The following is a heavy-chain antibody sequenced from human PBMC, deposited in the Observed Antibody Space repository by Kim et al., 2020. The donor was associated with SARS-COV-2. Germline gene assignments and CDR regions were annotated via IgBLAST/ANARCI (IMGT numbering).Heavy chain of an antibody. CDR3: AKELLPTVTTGLMSDWFDP. D-gene: IGHD4-17*01. J-gene: IGHJ5*02. V-gene: IGHV3-33*06. Sequence: GRLTISRDNAKNTLYLQMNSLRAEDTAVYYCAKELLPTVTTGLMSDWFDPWGQGTLVTVSS.